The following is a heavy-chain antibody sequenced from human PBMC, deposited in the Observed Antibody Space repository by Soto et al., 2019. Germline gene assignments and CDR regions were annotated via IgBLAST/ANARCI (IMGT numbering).Heavy chain of an antibody. D-gene: IGHD6-13*01. CDR2: INHSGST. V-gene: IGHV4-34*01. Sequence: KPSETLSLTCAVYGGSFSGYYWSWIRQPPGKGLEWIGEINHSGSTNYNPSLKSRVTISVDTSKNQFSLKLSSVTAADTAVYYCARVQPYSSRWYPPTRGMDVWGQGTTVTVSS. CDR3: ARVQPYSSRWYPPTRGMDV. CDR1: GGSFSGYY. J-gene: IGHJ6*02.